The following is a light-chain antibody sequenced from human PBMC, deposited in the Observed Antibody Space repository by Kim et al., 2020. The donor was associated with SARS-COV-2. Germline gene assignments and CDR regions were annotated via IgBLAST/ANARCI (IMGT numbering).Light chain of an antibody. CDR3: QAWDSSTSVV. V-gene: IGLV3-1*01. CDR2: QDS. Sequence: SPGQTASITCYGDKLGDKYACWYQQKPGQSPVLVIYQDSKWPSGIPERFSGSNSGNTATLTISGTQAMDEADYYCQAWDSSTSVVFGGGTQLTVL. J-gene: IGLJ2*01. CDR1: KLGDKY.